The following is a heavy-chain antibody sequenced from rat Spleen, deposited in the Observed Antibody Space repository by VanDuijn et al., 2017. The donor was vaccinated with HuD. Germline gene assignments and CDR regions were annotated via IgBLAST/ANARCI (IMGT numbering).Heavy chain of an antibody. Sequence: EVQLVESGGGLVRPGRSLKLSCAVSGFTFSNYGMAWVRQAPTKGLEWVASISTGGGNTYYRDSVKGRFTISRDNAKSTLYLQMDSLRSEDTATYYCARRHYGYTDYFDYWGQGVMVTVSS. D-gene: IGHD1-9*01. CDR3: ARRHYGYTDYFDY. V-gene: IGHV5S23*01. CDR1: GFTFSNYG. CDR2: ISTGGGNT. J-gene: IGHJ2*01.